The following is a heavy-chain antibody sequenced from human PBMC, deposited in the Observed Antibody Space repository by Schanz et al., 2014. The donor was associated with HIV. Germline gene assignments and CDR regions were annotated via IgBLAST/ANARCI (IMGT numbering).Heavy chain of an antibody. CDR1: GFNFNSYG. Sequence: QEQLVESGGGVVQPGRSLRLSCVASGFNFNSYGMHWVRQAPGKGLEWVAVIWNDGSNTFYADSVKGRFTISRDNSKKTVFLQMNNLRAEDTAVYYCARLTDSHFDYWGQGTLVTVSP. CDR3: ARLTDSHFDY. J-gene: IGHJ4*02. CDR2: IWNDGSNT. V-gene: IGHV3-33*08. D-gene: IGHD3-22*01.